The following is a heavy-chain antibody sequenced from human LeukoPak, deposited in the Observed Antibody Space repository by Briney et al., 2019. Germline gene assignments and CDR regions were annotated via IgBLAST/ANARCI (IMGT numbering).Heavy chain of an antibody. CDR2: IKSKTDGGTT. D-gene: IGHD2-21*02. J-gene: IGHJ4*02. V-gene: IGHV3-15*01. CDR3: TTSLASEVTAVYPFDN. CDR1: GFTFSNAW. Sequence: GGSLRLSCVASGFTFSNAWMNRVRQAPGKGLEWVGRIKSKTDGGTTDYAAPVKGRITISRDDSTNTLHLQMNSLKTEDTAVYYCTTSLASEVTAVYPFDNWGQGTLVTVSS.